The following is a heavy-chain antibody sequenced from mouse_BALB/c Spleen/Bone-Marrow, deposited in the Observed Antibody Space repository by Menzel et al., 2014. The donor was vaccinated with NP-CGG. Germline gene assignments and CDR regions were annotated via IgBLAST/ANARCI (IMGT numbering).Heavy chain of an antibody. Sequence: QVHVKQSGPELAKPGASVKMSCKASGYTFTDTWIHWIKQRPGQGLEWIGYINPSTGYAEYNQSFKDKATLTVDKSSSTAYMQLSSLTSEDSAVYYCARDYWGQGTTLIVSS. CDR1: GYTFTDTW. CDR2: INPSTGYA. CDR3: ARDY. J-gene: IGHJ2*01. V-gene: IGHV1-7*01.